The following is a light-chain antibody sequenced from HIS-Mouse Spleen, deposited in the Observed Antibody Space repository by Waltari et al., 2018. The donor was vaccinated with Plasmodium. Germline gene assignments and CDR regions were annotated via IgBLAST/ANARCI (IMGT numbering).Light chain of an antibody. CDR1: KSVSSN. V-gene: IGKV3-15*01. Sequence: EIVMTQSPATLSVSPGERATLSFRASKSVSSNLAWYQQKPGQAPRLLLYGASTRATGIPARFSGSGSGTEFTLTISSLQSEDFAVYYCQQYNNWSFTFGPGTKVDIK. J-gene: IGKJ3*01. CDR3: QQYNNWSFT. CDR2: GAS.